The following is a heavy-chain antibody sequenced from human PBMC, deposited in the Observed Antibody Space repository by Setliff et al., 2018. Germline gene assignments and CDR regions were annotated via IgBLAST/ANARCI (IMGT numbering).Heavy chain of an antibody. D-gene: IGHD3-22*01. CDR3: ARLALTGYDTSGYYYALDYYYYMDV. V-gene: IGHV3-74*01. Sequence: STYYWGWIRQSPGKGLVWVSRINSDGSSTSYADSVKGRFTISRDNANHSLHLQMNSLRAEDTAVYFCARLALTGYDTSGYYYALDYYYYMDVWGKGTTVTVSS. CDR1: STYY. CDR2: INSDGSST. J-gene: IGHJ6*03.